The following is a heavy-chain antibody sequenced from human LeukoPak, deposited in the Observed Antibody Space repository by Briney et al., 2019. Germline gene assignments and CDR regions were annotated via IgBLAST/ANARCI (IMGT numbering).Heavy chain of an antibody. CDR3: ATVSKQVGSSWYVYYYMDF. CDR2: FDPEDGET. CDR1: GYTLTELS. J-gene: IGHJ6*03. D-gene: IGHD6-13*01. Sequence: GASVKVSCKVSGYTLTELSMHWVRQAPGKGLEWMGGFDPEDGETIYAQKFQGRVTMTEDTSTDTAYMELSSLRSEDTAVYYCATVSKQVGSSWYVYYYMDFWGKGTTVTVSS. V-gene: IGHV1-24*01.